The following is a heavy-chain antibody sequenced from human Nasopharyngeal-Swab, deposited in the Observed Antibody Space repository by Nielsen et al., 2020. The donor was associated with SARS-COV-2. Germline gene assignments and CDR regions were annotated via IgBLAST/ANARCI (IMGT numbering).Heavy chain of an antibody. Sequence: VRQMPGKGLEWMGRINPNSGGTNYAQKFQGRVTMTRDTSISTAYMELSRLRSDDTAVYYCAREGGRGYCSSTSCHAWFDPWGQGTPVTVSS. J-gene: IGHJ5*02. D-gene: IGHD2-2*01. CDR2: INPNSGGT. V-gene: IGHV1-2*06. CDR3: AREGGRGYCSSTSCHAWFDP.